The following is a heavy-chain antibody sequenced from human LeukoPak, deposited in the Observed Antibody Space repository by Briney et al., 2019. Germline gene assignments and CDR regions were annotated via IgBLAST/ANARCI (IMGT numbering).Heavy chain of an antibody. V-gene: IGHV3-7*01. CDR1: GFTFSSYY. J-gene: IGHJ4*02. Sequence: PVGSLRLSCAASGFTFSSYYMSWVRQAPGKGLEWVANINKDGSDKYYVDSVKGRFTISRDNAKNSLYLQMNSLRAEDTAVYYCARDLRVDYWGQGTLVTVSS. D-gene: IGHD4-17*01. CDR3: ARDLRVDY. CDR2: INKDGSDK.